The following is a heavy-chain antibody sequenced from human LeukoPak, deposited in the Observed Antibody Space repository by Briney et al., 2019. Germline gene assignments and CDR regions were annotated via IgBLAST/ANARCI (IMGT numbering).Heavy chain of an antibody. CDR1: GGSISSSSYY. CDR2: IYYSGST. CDR3: ARGHRITVIVVVD. D-gene: IGHD3-22*01. J-gene: IGHJ4*02. V-gene: IGHV4-39*01. Sequence: PSETLSLTCTVSGGSISSSSYYWGWIRQPPGKGLEWIGSIYYSGSTYYNPSLKSRVTISVDTSKHQFSLKLSSVTAADAAVYYCARGHRITVIVVVDWGQGTLVTVSS.